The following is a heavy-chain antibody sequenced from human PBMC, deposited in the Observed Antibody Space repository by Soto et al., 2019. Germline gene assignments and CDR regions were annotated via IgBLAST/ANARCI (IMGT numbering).Heavy chain of an antibody. V-gene: IGHV4-39*07. Sequence: SETLSLTCTVSGGSISSSSYYWGWIRQPPGKGLEWIGSIYYSGSTNYNPSLKSRVTISVDTSKNQFSLKLSSVTAADTAVYYCARDHTFYVFWSGYLDPHYYYAMDVWGQGTTVTVSS. CDR1: GGSISSSSYY. CDR3: ARDHTFYVFWSGYLDPHYYYAMDV. D-gene: IGHD3-3*01. J-gene: IGHJ6*02. CDR2: IYYSGST.